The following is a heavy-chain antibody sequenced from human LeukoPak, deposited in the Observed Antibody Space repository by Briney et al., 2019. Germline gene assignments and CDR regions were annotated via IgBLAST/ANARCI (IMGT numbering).Heavy chain of an antibody. D-gene: IGHD6-6*01. J-gene: IGHJ4*02. CDR2: ISSSSSTI. V-gene: IGHV3-48*01. CDR3: ARASIAARWVTFDY. Sequence: SGGSLRLSCAASGFTFSSYSMNWVRQAPGKGLEGVSYISSSSSTIYYADSVKGRFTISRDNAKNSLYLQMNSLRAEDTAVYYCARASIAARWVTFDYWGQGTLVTVSS. CDR1: GFTFSSYS.